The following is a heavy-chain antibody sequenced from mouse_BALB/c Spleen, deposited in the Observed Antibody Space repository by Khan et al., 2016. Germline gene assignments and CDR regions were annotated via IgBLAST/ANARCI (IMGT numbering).Heavy chain of an antibody. Sequence: QVQLKESGPGLVAPSQSLSITCTVSGFSITGFAVNWVRQPPGKGLEWLGVIWGDGSTDYDSALKSRLSISKDDSKSQVFLKMNILQTDDTARYYCASYYDDDGGFAYWGQGTLVTVSA. D-gene: IGHD2-4*01. CDR3: ASYYDDDGGFAY. CDR1: GFSITGFA. J-gene: IGHJ3*01. V-gene: IGHV2-6-7*01. CDR2: IWGDGST.